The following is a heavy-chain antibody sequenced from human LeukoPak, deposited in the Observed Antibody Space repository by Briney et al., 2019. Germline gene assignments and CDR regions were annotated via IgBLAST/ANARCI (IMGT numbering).Heavy chain of an antibody. J-gene: IGHJ6*03. CDR2: INHSGST. CDR1: GGSFSGYY. Sequence: PSETLSLTCAVYGGSFSGYYWSWIRQPPGKGLEWIGEINHSGSTNYNPSLKSRVTISVDTSKNQFSLKLSSVTAADTAVYYCAKGRSYGYYYYYYMDDWGKGTTVTVSS. V-gene: IGHV4-34*01. CDR3: AKGRSYGYYYYYYMDD. D-gene: IGHD5-18*01.